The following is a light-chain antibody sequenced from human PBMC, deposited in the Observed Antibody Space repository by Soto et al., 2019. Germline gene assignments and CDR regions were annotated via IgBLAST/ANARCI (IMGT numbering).Light chain of an antibody. Sequence: EIVMTQSPATLSVSLGERATLSCRASQSVSSNLAWYQQKPGQAPRLLIYDASNRATGIPARFSGSGSGTDFTLTISSLEPEDFAVYYCQQRSNWPGTFGQGTKVDIK. J-gene: IGKJ1*01. CDR1: QSVSSN. CDR2: DAS. CDR3: QQRSNWPGT. V-gene: IGKV3-11*01.